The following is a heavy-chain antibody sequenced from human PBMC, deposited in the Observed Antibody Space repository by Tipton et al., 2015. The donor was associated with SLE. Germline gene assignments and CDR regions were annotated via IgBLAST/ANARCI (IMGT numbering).Heavy chain of an antibody. V-gene: IGHV4-38-2*01. Sequence: TLSLTCAVSGYSISSGYYWGWIRQPPGKGLEWIGSIYHSGSTYYNPSLKSRVTISVDTSKNQFSLKLSSVTAADTAVYYCARAYYADAFDIWGQGTMVTVSS. CDR1: GYSISSGYY. J-gene: IGHJ3*02. CDR3: ARAYYADAFDI. D-gene: IGHD2-2*01. CDR2: IYHSGST.